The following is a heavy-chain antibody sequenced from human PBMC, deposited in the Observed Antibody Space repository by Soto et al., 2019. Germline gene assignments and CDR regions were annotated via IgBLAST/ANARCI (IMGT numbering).Heavy chain of an antibody. CDR2: ICGSEST. D-gene: IGHD3-22*01. V-gene: IGHV4-4*07. Sequence: QVQLQESGPGLVKPSETLSLTCTVSGGSIRNYCWSWIRQPAGKGLEWIGRICGSESTTYNPSLESRVTMSVDTSKNQLALKLSSVTAADTAVYYCARLTWESSGLYYFDYWGQGTLVTVSS. CDR1: GGSIRNYC. CDR3: ARLTWESSGLYYFDY. J-gene: IGHJ4*02.